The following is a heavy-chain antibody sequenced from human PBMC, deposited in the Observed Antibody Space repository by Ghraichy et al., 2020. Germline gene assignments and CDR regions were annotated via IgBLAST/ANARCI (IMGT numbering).Heavy chain of an antibody. CDR2: TYYRSKWYN. CDR3: ARSWSDRITMVRGVITPPHWFDP. J-gene: IGHJ5*02. D-gene: IGHD3-10*01. Sequence: SQTLSLTCAISGDSVSSNSAAWNWIRQSPSRGLEWLGRTYYRSKWYNDYAVSVKSRITINPDTSKNQFSLQLNSVTPEDTAVYYCARSWSDRITMVRGVITPPHWFDPWGQGTLVTVSS. CDR1: GDSVSSNSAA. V-gene: IGHV6-1*01.